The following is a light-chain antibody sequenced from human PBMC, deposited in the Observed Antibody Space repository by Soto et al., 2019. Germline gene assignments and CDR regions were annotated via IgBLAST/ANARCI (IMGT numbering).Light chain of an antibody. J-gene: IGLJ2*01. CDR1: SSNIGAGYD. Sequence: QSVPTQPPSVSGAPGQRVTISCTGSSSNIGAGYDVHWYQQLPGTAPKLLIFGNNNRPSGVPGRFSGSKSGTSASLAITGLQAEDEADYYCQSYDSSLSVVVFGGGTKVTVL. CDR3: QSYDSSLSVVV. CDR2: GNN. V-gene: IGLV1-40*01.